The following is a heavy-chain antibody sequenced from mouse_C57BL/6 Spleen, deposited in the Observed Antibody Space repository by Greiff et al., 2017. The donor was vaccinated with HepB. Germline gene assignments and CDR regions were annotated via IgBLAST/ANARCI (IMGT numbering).Heavy chain of an antibody. D-gene: IGHD2-5*01. V-gene: IGHV5-6*02. CDR1: GFTFSSYG. CDR2: ISSGGSYT. CDR3: ARRAYYSNLYYYAMDY. Sequence: EVMLVESGGDLVKPGGSLKLSCAASGFTFSSYGMSWVRQTPDKRLEWVATISSGGSYTYYPDSVKGRFTISRDNAKNTLYLQMSSLKSEDTAMYYCARRAYYSNLYYYAMDYWGQGTSVTVSS. J-gene: IGHJ4*01.